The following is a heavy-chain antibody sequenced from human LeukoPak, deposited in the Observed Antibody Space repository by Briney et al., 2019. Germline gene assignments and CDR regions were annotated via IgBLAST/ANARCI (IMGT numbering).Heavy chain of an antibody. Sequence: ASVKVSCKASGYTFTGYYIHWVRQAPGQGLEWMGWINPNSGGTNCAQKFQGRVTMTRDTSISTAYMELSRLRSDDTAVYYCARGTKFSTFDIVVVPFDYWGQGTLVTDSS. D-gene: IGHD2-2*01. CDR1: GYTFTGYY. V-gene: IGHV1-2*02. J-gene: IGHJ4*02. CDR2: INPNSGGT. CDR3: ARGTKFSTFDIVVVPFDY.